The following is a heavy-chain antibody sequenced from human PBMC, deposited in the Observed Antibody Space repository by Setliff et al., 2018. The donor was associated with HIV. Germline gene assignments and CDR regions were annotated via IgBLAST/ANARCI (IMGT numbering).Heavy chain of an antibody. J-gene: IGHJ5*02. CDR2: ISYDGSKK. D-gene: IGHD3-10*01. CDR1: GFTFSRYG. V-gene: IGHV3-30*04. CDR3: ASSGSGSYINWFGP. Sequence: GGSLRLSCAASGFTFSRYGMHWVRQAPGKGLEWVAFISYDGSKKYDADFVKGRFTISRDNSKNTLYLQMNTLRVEDTAVYYCASSGSGSYINWFGPWGQGTLVTVSS.